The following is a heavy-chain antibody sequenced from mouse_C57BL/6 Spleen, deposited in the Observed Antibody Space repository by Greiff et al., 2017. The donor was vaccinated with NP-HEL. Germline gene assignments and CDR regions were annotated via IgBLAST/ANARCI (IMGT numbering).Heavy chain of an antibody. J-gene: IGHJ2*01. CDR3: ARDDGSSYFDY. V-gene: IGHV1-64*01. CDR2: IHPNSGST. D-gene: IGHD1-1*01. Sequence: QVQLQQPGAELVKPGASVKLSCKASGYTFTSYWMHWVKQRPGQGLEWIGMIHPNSGSTNYNEKFKSKATLTVDKSSSTAYMQLSSLTSEDSAGYYCARDDGSSYFDYWGQGTTRTVAS. CDR1: GYTFTSYW.